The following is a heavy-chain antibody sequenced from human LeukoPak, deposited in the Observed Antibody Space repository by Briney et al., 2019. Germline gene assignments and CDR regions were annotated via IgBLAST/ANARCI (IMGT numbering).Heavy chain of an antibody. D-gene: IGHD3-9*01. CDR2: IRGKAYGGTT. CDR1: GFTFGDYA. CDR3: TRGDAFDWLLPEEGGVWY. V-gene: IGHV3-49*03. J-gene: IGHJ4*02. Sequence: PGGSLRLSCTASGFTFGDYAMSWFRQAPGKGLEWVGFIRGKAYGGTTEYAASVKGRFTISRDDSKSIAYPQMNSLKTEDTAVYYCTRGDAFDWLLPEEGGVWYWGQGTLVTVSS.